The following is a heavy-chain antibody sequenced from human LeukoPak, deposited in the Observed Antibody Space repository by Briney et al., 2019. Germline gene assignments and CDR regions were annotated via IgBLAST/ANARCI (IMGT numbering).Heavy chain of an antibody. V-gene: IGHV4-39*01. J-gene: IGHJ5*02. D-gene: IGHD2-8*01. CDR3: ARASFNVVFGNWFDP. CDR1: SGSIGSSSNH. Sequence: PSETLSLTCTVSSGSIGSSSNHWGWIRQAPGKGLEWIGNVYYSGSTFYNPSLKSRVTISVDTSKNQFSLKLRSVTAADTAIYYCARASFNVVFGNWFDPWGQGTLVTVSS. CDR2: VYYSGST.